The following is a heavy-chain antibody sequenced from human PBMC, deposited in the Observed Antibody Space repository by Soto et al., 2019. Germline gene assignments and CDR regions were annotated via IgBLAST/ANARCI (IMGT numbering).Heavy chain of an antibody. D-gene: IGHD3-16*01. J-gene: IGHJ4*02. CDR2: ISYSGDT. V-gene: IGHV4-59*01. CDR3: ARDRGFVSGSYGLDF. Sequence: WTWIRQAPGKPLEWIGYISYSGDTEYNASLKSRVTISLDKSKNQFALNLNSVTAADAAVYYCARDRGFVSGSYGLDFWGQGTLVTVSS.